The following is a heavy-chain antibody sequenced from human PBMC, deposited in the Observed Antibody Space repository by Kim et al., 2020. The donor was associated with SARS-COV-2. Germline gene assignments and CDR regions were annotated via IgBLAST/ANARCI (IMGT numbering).Heavy chain of an antibody. CDR3: AKGESYYDSREYSYHYYAMDV. Sequence: GGSLRLSCAASGFSFRSEAMNWVRQAPGKGLEWVSVISGSGGRSYHADSVKGRFTISRDNLKNTLYLQMNSLRVEDTAVYYCAKGESYYDSREYSYHYYAMDVWGQGTTVTVSS. D-gene: IGHD3-22*01. CDR1: GFSFRSEA. J-gene: IGHJ6*02. V-gene: IGHV3-23*01. CDR2: ISGSGGRS.